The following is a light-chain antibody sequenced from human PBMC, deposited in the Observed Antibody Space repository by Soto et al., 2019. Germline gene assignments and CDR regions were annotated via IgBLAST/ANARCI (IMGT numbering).Light chain of an antibody. CDR1: QRISTW. V-gene: IGKV1-12*01. Sequence: DIQITQSPSTLYAFVGDRFTISLRASQRISTWLAWYQQKPGKAPKLLIYAASSLQSGVPSRFSGSGSGTDFTLTISSLQPEDFATYYCQQANSFPITFGQGTRLEIK. CDR3: QQANSFPIT. CDR2: AAS. J-gene: IGKJ5*01.